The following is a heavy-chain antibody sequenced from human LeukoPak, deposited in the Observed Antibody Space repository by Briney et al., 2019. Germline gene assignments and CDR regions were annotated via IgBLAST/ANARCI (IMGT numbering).Heavy chain of an antibody. CDR3: ARGKSKFDY. J-gene: IGHJ4*02. Sequence: KSSETLSLTCTVSGGSISRGGYYWSWIRQPPGKGLEWIGYIYYSGSTDYSPSLKSRVTISVDTSKNQFSLKLRSVTAADTAVYYCARGKSKFDYWGQGTLVTVSS. V-gene: IGHV4-30-4*01. CDR1: GGSISRGGYY. CDR2: IYYSGST.